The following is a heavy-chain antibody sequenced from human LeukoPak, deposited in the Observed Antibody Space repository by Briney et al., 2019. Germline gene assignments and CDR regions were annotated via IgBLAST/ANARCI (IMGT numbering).Heavy chain of an antibody. D-gene: IGHD3-10*01. CDR2: ISAYNGKT. CDR1: GYTFTSYG. Sequence: GASVKVSCKASGYTFTSYGISWVRQAPGQGLEWMGWISAYNGKTNYAQKLQGRVTMTTDTSTSTAYMELRSLRSDDTAVYYCASAITMVRGVSPSVELHKLYYFDYWGQGTLVTVSS. J-gene: IGHJ4*02. V-gene: IGHV1-18*04. CDR3: ASAITMVRGVSPSVELHKLYYFDY.